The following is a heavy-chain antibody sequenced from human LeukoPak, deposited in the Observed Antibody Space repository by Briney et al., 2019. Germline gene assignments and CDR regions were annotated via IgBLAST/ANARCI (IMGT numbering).Heavy chain of an antibody. V-gene: IGHV3-20*04. CDR1: GFTFSSYG. J-gene: IGHJ4*02. D-gene: IGHD1-1*01. Sequence: GGSLRHSCAAPGFTFSSYGMSWVRQAPGKGLEWVSGINWNGDSTGYADSVKGRFTISRDNAKNSLYLQMNSLRAEDTALYYCAREGKREKGDDYWGQGTLVTVSS. CDR3: AREGKREKGDDY. CDR2: INWNGDST.